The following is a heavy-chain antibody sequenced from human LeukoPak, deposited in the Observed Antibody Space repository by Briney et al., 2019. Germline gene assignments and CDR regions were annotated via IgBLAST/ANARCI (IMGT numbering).Heavy chain of an antibody. J-gene: IGHJ4*02. CDR3: ARDPGATTYSYGCFDY. D-gene: IGHD5-18*01. V-gene: IGHV4-30-4*01. Sequence: SETLSLTCTVSGGSISSGDYYWSWIRQPPGKGLEWIGYIYYSGSTYYNPSLKSRVTISVDTSKNQFSLKRSSVTAADTAVYYCARDPGATTYSYGCFDYWGQGTLVTVSS. CDR1: GGSISSGDYY. CDR2: IYYSGST.